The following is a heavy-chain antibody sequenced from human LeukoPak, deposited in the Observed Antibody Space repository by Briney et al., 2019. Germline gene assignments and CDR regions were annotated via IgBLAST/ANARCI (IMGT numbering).Heavy chain of an antibody. CDR1: GFTFSSYG. CDR3: AKGEVVPAAKGEYFQH. CDR2: ISYGGSNK. D-gene: IGHD2-2*01. Sequence: GGSLRLSCAASGFTFSSYGMHWVRQAPGKGLEWVAAISYGGSNKYYADSVKGRFTISRDNSKNTLYLQMNSLRAEDTAVYYCAKGEVVPAAKGEYFQHWGQGTLVSDSS. J-gene: IGHJ1*01. V-gene: IGHV3-30*18.